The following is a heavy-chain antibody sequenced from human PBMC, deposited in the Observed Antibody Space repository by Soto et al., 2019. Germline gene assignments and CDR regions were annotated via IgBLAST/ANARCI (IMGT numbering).Heavy chain of an antibody. Sequence: PSETLSLTCTVSGGSISSGDYYWSWIRQPPGKGLEWIGYIYYSGSTYYNPSLKSRVTISVDTSKNQFSLKLSSVTAADTAVYYCARDVLRYFDWLLAGYYYYGMDVWGQGTTVTAP. J-gene: IGHJ6*02. CDR1: GGSISSGDYY. CDR3: ARDVLRYFDWLLAGYYYYGMDV. D-gene: IGHD3-9*01. CDR2: IYYSGST. V-gene: IGHV4-30-4*01.